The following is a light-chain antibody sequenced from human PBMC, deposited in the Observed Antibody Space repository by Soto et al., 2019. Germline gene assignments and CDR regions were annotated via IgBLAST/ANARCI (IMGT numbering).Light chain of an antibody. Sequence: QSVLTQPPSVSGAPGQRVTIPCTGSSSNIGAGYDVHWYQQLPGTAPKLLIYGNSNRPSGVPDRFSGSKSGTSASLAITGLQAEDEADYYCQSYDSSLSVVLFGGGTKLTVL. CDR2: GNS. V-gene: IGLV1-40*01. CDR1: SSNIGAGYD. J-gene: IGLJ2*01. CDR3: QSYDSSLSVVL.